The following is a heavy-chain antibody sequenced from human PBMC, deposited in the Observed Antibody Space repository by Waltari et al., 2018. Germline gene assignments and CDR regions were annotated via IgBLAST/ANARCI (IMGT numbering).Heavy chain of an antibody. J-gene: IGHJ4*02. Sequence: EVQLVESGGGLVQPGGSLRLSCAASGFTFNKNWMHWVRQAPGKGLVWVSRSRGDGSRTSYADAVNGRFTISRDNAKNTLYLQVNSLRAEDTAVYYCARPGPYFFDYWGQGSLVTVSS. CDR2: SRGDGSRT. D-gene: IGHD7-27*01. V-gene: IGHV3-74*01. CDR3: ARPGPYFFDY. CDR1: GFTFNKNW.